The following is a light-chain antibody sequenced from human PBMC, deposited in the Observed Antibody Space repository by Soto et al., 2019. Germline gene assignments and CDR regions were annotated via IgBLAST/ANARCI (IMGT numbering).Light chain of an antibody. Sequence: EVVLTQSPGTLSLSPGERATLSCRASQSISQSLAWYQQRPGQSPRLLIYDASRRATGIPDTFTGSGFGTDFTLTISRLAPEDLAVYYCQQYGGSPRTFGQGTKVELK. CDR2: DAS. V-gene: IGKV3-20*01. CDR3: QQYGGSPRT. J-gene: IGKJ1*01. CDR1: QSISQS.